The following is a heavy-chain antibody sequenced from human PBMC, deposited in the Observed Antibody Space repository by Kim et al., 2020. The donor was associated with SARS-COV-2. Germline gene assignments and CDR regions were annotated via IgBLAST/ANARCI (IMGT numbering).Heavy chain of an antibody. CDR2: IYYSGST. CDR1: GGSISSGGYY. J-gene: IGHJ6*02. D-gene: IGHD3-16*01. V-gene: IGHV4-31*03. CDR3: ARLRGSYKYYYGMDV. Sequence: SETLSLTCTVSGGSISSGGYYWSWIRQHPGKGLEWIGYIYYSGSTYYNPSLKSRVTISVDTSKNQFSLKLSSVTAADTAVYYCARLRGSYKYYYGMDVWGQGTTVTVSS.